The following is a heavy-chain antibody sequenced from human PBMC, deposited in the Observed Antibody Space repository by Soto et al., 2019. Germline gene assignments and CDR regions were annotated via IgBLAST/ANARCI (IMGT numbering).Heavy chain of an antibody. D-gene: IGHD3-16*02. J-gene: IGHJ4*02. CDR3: TTESVLMITFGGVIAIGEDY. CDR2: IKSKTDGGTT. V-gene: IGHV3-15*01. Sequence: GGSLRLSCAASGFTFSNAWMSWVRQAPGKGLEWVGRIKSKTDGGTTDYAAPVKGRFTISRDDSKNTLYLQMNSLKTEDTAVYYCTTESVLMITFGGVIAIGEDYWGQGTLVTVSS. CDR1: GFTFSNAW.